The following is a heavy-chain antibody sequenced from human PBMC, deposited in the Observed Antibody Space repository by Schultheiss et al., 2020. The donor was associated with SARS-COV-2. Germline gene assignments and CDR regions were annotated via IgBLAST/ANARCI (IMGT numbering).Heavy chain of an antibody. CDR2: ISGSGGST. V-gene: IGHV3-23*01. Sequence: GGSLRLSCAASGFTFSSYAMSWVRQAPGKGLEWVSTISGSGGSTDYADSVKGRFTISRDNAKNSLYLQMNSLRAEDTAVYYCARGSGSYYFGAFDIWGQGTMVTVSS. CDR3: ARGSGSYYFGAFDI. J-gene: IGHJ3*02. D-gene: IGHD1-26*01. CDR1: GFTFSSYA.